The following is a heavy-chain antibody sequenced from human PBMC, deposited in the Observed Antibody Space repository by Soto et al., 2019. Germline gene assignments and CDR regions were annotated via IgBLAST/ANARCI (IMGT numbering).Heavy chain of an antibody. Sequence: QVQLVQSGAEVKKPGASVRVSCKASGYTFTSYDINWVRQATGQGLEWMGWMNLNSGNTGYAQKYQGIVTMTSNTSISTVYMELSSLISEDTVVYYCARGGCSGGSCYRSPYYYYGMDVWGQGTTVTVSS. D-gene: IGHD2-15*01. V-gene: IGHV1-8*01. CDR1: GYTFTSYD. J-gene: IGHJ6*02. CDR3: ARGGCSGGSCYRSPYYYYGMDV. CDR2: MNLNSGNT.